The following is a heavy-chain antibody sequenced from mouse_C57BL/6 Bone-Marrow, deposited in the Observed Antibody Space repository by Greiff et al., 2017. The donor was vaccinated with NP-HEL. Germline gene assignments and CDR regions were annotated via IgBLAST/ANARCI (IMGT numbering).Heavy chain of an antibody. CDR1: GYTFTTYP. Sequence: QVQLQQSGAELVKPGASVKMSCKASGYTFTTYPLEWMKQNHGKSLEWIGNFHPYNDDTKYNEKFKGKATLTVEKSSSTVYLELSRLPSDDSAVYYCARRGSWGNPFAYWGQGTLVTVSA. V-gene: IGHV1-47*01. CDR3: ARRGSWGNPFAY. CDR2: FHPYNDDT. J-gene: IGHJ3*01. D-gene: IGHD1-1*01.